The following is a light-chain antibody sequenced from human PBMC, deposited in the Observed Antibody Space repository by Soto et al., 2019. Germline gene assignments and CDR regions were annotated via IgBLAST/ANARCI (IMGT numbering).Light chain of an antibody. CDR1: QSISVH. CDR2: AAS. CDR3: QQSYITPYT. Sequence: DIQMTQSPSSLSASVRDTVTITCRASQSISVHLNWYQQKPGKVPKLLIYAASNLHSGVPSRFSGSGSETDFALTISSLQPEDFATYYCQQSYITPYTFGQGTRLEIK. V-gene: IGKV1-39*01. J-gene: IGKJ2*01.